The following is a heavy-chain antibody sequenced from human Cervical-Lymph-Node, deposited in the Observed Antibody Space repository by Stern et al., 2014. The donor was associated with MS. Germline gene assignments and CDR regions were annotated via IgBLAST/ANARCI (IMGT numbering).Heavy chain of an antibody. D-gene: IGHD2-15*01. Sequence: VQLVESGPGLVKPSETLSLTCTVSGGSFNNYYWSWTRQPPGKGLEWIGYISQGGNTKYNTSLKSRVTISLHTSKKQFSLRLTSVTAADTAVYYCARVDDCSGGTCFSTSWFDPWGQGTLVTVSS. CDR1: GGSFNNYY. CDR3: ARVDDCSGGTCFSTSWFDP. J-gene: IGHJ5*02. CDR2: ISQGGNT. V-gene: IGHV4-59*01.